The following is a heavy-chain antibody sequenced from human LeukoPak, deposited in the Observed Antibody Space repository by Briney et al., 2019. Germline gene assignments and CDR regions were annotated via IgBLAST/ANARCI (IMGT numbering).Heavy chain of an antibody. Sequence: ASVKVSCKVSGYTLTELSMHWVRQAPGQGLEWMGIINPSGGSTSYAQKFQGRVTMTRDMSTSTVYMELSSLRSEDTAVYYCARAIHYGSGSYYNRRGFDYWGQGTLVTVSS. V-gene: IGHV1-46*01. CDR1: GYTLTELS. J-gene: IGHJ4*02. CDR2: INPSGGST. D-gene: IGHD3-10*01. CDR3: ARAIHYGSGSYYNRRGFDY.